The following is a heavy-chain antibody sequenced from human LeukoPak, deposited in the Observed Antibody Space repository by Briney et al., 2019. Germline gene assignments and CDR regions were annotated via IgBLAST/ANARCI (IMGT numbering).Heavy chain of an antibody. CDR1: GASIGSAGSG. D-gene: IGHD3-22*01. V-gene: IGHV4-30-4*01. CDR3: ARDPDDRSGYLYAFDI. Sequence: SQSLSPTRTVSGASIGSAGSGSGRLHQPPWNGLERFGYVDDSGSTYYEPSLKSRVTISVDTSKNPFSLKLSSVTAADTAVYYCARDPDDRSGYLYAFDIWGQGTMVTVSS. J-gene: IGHJ3*02. CDR2: VDDSGST.